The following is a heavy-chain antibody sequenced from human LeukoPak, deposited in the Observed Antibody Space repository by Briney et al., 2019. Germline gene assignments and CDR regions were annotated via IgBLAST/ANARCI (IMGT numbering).Heavy chain of an antibody. V-gene: IGHV3-23*01. CDR1: GFTFSSYA. CDR2: ISGISSNT. J-gene: IGHJ4*02. CDR3: ARGGLAVAGAIDY. D-gene: IGHD6-13*01. Sequence: QPGGSLRLSCAASGFTFSSYAMSWVRQAPGKGLEWVSFISGISSNTYYADSVKGRFTFSRDSSKNTLYLEMNSLRAADTAVYYCARGGLAVAGAIDYWGQGTLVTVSS.